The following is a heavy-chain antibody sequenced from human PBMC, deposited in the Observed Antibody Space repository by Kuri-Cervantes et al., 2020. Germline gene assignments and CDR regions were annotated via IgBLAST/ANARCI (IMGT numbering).Heavy chain of an antibody. Sequence: ASVKVSCKASGYTFTGYYMHWVRQAPGQGLEWMGWINPSGGNTNYAQKLQGRVTMTTDTSTSTAYMELRSLRSDDTAVYYCAEVNWNYGIWFDPWGQGTLVTVSS. CDR1: GYTFTGYY. CDR2: INPSGGNT. V-gene: IGHV1-2*02. CDR3: AEVNWNYGIWFDP. D-gene: IGHD1-7*01. J-gene: IGHJ5*02.